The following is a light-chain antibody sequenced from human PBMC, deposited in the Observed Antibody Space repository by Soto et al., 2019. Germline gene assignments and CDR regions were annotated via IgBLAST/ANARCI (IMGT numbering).Light chain of an antibody. Sequence: QSALTQPPSESGSPGQSVTISCTGTSSDVGVYNYVSWYQQHPGKAPKLMIYEVSKRPSGVPDRFSGSKSGNTASLTVSGLQSEDEADYYCSSFAGNNNVVFGGGTKLTVL. CDR1: SSDVGVYNY. J-gene: IGLJ2*01. V-gene: IGLV2-8*01. CDR2: EVS. CDR3: SSFAGNNNVV.